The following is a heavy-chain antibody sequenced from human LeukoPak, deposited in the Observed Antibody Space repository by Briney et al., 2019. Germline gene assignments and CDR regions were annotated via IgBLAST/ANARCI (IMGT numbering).Heavy chain of an antibody. D-gene: IGHD3-10*02. CDR3: ARDSSMFGEAYYGMDV. Sequence: GGSLRLSCAASGFTFSSYAMSWVRQAPGKGLEWVSGISSSGSTIYYADSVKGRFTISRDNAKNSLYLQMNSLRAEDTAVYYCARDSSMFGEAYYGMDVWGQGTTVTVSS. CDR2: ISSSGSTI. J-gene: IGHJ6*02. CDR1: GFTFSSYA. V-gene: IGHV3-48*04.